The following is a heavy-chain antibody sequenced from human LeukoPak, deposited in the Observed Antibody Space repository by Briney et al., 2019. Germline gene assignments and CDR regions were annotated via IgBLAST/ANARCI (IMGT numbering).Heavy chain of an antibody. CDR3: ARGPGIVGATVYYYYYGMDV. D-gene: IGHD1-26*01. CDR1: GYTFSNYG. V-gene: IGHV1-18*01. CDR2: IAAYSGNT. J-gene: IGHJ6*02. Sequence: ASVKVSCKASGYTFSNYGLNWVRQVPGQGLEWMGRIAAYSGNTNYAAKFQGRVTMTTDTSTSTAYMELRSLRSDDTAVYYCARGPGIVGATVYYYYYGMDVWGQGTTVTVSS.